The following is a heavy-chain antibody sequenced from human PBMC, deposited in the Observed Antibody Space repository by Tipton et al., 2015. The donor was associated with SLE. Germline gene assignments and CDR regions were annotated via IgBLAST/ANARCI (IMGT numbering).Heavy chain of an antibody. Sequence: QSGPEVKNPGASVKVSCKASGYTFTRYSINWVRQAPGQGLEWVGWINTYIVNTNYAHKLQGRVTLTTDTSTSTAYMELRNLRSDDTAVYYCTRDRHMDVWGKGTTVTVSS. CDR3: TRDRHMDV. V-gene: IGHV1-18*01. J-gene: IGHJ6*03. D-gene: IGHD6-6*01. CDR1: GYTFTRYS. CDR2: INTYIVNT.